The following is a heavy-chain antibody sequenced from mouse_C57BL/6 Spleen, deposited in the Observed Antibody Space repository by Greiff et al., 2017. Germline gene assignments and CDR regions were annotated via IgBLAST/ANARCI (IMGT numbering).Heavy chain of an antibody. CDR3: ARDYGSRYGWYFDV. CDR1: GYTFTDYY. J-gene: IGHJ1*03. Sequence: DVKLQESGPVLVKPGASVKMSCKASGYTFTDYYMNWVKQSHGQSLEWIGVIYPYNGGTSYNQKFKGKATLTADKSSSTAYMELNSLTSEDSAVYYCARDYGSRYGWYFDVWGTGTTVTVSS. D-gene: IGHD1-1*01. V-gene: IGHV1-19*01. CDR2: IYPYNGGT.